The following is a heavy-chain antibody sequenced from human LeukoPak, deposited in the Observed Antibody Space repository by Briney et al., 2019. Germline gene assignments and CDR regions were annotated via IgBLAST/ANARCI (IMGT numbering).Heavy chain of an antibody. D-gene: IGHD2-15*01. V-gene: IGHV1-8*01. J-gene: IGHJ4*02. CDR1: GYTFTSYD. Sequence: ASVKVSCKASGYTFTSYDINWVRQAPGQGLEWMGWMNPNSGNTGYAQKFQGRVTMTRNTSISTAYMELSSLRSEDTAVYYCARPRRYCSGGSCYYFDYWGQGTLVTVSS. CDR2: MNPNSGNT. CDR3: ARPRRYCSGGSCYYFDY.